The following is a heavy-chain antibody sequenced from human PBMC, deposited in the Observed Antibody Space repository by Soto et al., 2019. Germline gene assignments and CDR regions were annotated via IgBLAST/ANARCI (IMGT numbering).Heavy chain of an antibody. J-gene: IGHJ5*02. V-gene: IGHV1-69*13. Sequence: SVKVSCKASGGTFSSYAISWVRQAPGQGLEWTGGIIPIFGTANYAQKFQGRVTITADESTSTAYMELSSLRSEDTAVYYCARAYYDSSGYPTNWFDPWGQGTLVTVSS. CDR1: GGTFSSYA. CDR3: ARAYYDSSGYPTNWFDP. CDR2: IIPIFGTA. D-gene: IGHD3-22*01.